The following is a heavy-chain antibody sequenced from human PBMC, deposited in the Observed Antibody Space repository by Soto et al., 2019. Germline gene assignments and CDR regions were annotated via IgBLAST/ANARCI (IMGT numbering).Heavy chain of an antibody. CDR3: AGTTSYQWYYMDV. CDR1: GDSVSSNSAA. V-gene: IGHV6-1*01. CDR2: TYYRSKWYN. J-gene: IGHJ6*03. D-gene: IGHD1-7*01. Sequence: SQTLSLTCAISGDSVSSNSAAWNWIRQSPSRGLEWLGRTYYRSKWYNDYAVSVRSRITVNPDTSKNQFSLQLTSVTPEDTAVYYCAGTTSYQWYYMDVWGKGTTVTVSS.